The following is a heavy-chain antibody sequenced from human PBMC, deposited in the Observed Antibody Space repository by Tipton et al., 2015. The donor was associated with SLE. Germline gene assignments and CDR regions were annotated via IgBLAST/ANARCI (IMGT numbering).Heavy chain of an antibody. V-gene: IGHV3-20*04. J-gene: IGHJ4*02. CDR3: ARESYGSGSRYFDY. Sequence: SLRLSCAASGFTFSSYGMSWVLQAPGKGLEWVSGINWNGGSTGYADSVKGRFTISRDNAKNSLYLQMNSLRAEDTALYYCARESYGSGSRYFDYWGQGTLVTVSS. CDR1: GFTFSSYG. D-gene: IGHD3-10*01. CDR2: INWNGGST.